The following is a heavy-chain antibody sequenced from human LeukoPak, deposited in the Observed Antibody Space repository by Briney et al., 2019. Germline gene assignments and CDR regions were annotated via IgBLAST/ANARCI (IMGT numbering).Heavy chain of an antibody. CDR1: VDPNKRFY. D-gene: IGHD2-15*01. J-gene: IGHJ4*02. CDR3: ARASSRGTYNFDY. CDR2: IYYSGST. V-gene: IGHV4-59*01. Sequence: WQTLALPCSISVDPNKRFYGRGLRHPRAKGLEGVGYIYYSGSTNYNPSLKSRVTISVDTTKHQFSMKLSSVAAADTAVYYCARASSRGTYNFDYWGQGTLVTVSS.